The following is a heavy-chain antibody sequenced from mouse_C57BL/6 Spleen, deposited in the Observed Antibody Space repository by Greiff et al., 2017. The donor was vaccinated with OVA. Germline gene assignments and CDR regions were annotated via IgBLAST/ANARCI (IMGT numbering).Heavy chain of an antibody. CDR3: ARGRLSDYFDY. CDR1: GYTFTDYY. J-gene: IGHJ2*01. V-gene: IGHV1-19*01. CDR2: INPYNGGT. Sequence: VQLQQSGPVLVKPGASVKMSCKASGYTFTDYYMNWVKQSHGKSLEWIGVINPYNGGTSYNQKFKGKATLTVDKSSSTAYMELNSLTSEDSAVYYCARGRLSDYFDYWGQGTTLTVSS.